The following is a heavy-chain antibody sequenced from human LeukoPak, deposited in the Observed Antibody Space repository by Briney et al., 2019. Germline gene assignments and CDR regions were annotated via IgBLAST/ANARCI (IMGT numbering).Heavy chain of an antibody. D-gene: IGHD6-19*01. CDR3: ARQRGSGCLDY. V-gene: IGHV3-7*01. CDR1: RFTLSNYW. CDR2: IKQDGSET. J-gene: IGHJ4*02. Sequence: GGSLRLSCAASRFTLSNYWMSWVRQAPGKGLGWVANIKQDGSETYYVDSVKVRFTISRDNAKNSLSLQMNSLRAEATAVYYSARQRGSGCLDYWGQGTLVTVSP.